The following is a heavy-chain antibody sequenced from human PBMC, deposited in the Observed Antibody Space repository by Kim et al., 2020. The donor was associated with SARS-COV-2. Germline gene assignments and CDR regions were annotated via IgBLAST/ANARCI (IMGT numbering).Heavy chain of an antibody. Sequence: SETLSLTCIVSGGSISSGDHYWGWVRQPPGKGLEWIGHIYYSGNTYYNPSVKSRITMSVDTSKNQFSLNLTSVTAADTAVYYCASGGYFSYSMDGWGQGTTVTVAS. CDR3: ASGGYFSYSMDG. D-gene: IGHD6-25*01. V-gene: IGHV4-30-4*01. CDR1: GGSISSGDHY. CDR2: IYYSGNT. J-gene: IGHJ6*02.